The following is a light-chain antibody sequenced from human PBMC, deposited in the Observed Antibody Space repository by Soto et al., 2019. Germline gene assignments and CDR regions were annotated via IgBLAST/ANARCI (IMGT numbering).Light chain of an antibody. CDR2: KAS. CDR1: QSISSW. V-gene: IGKV1-5*03. J-gene: IGKJ1*01. Sequence: DIQMNHSPSTLSASVRDRVAITRRASQSISSWLAWYQQKPGKAPKLLIYKASTLESGVPSNFSGSGSGTEFTLTISSLQPEDFATYYCQHYNSYSEAFGQGTKVDI. CDR3: QHYNSYSEA.